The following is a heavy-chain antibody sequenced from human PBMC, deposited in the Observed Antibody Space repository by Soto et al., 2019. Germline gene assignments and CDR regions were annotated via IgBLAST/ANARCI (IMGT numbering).Heavy chain of an antibody. Sequence: SETLSLTCTVSGGSISSGAYFWSWIRHHPGKGLEWIGYIFYSGSTYYNPSLKSRVTVSVDTSKNQFSLKLSSVTAAGTAVYYCVRGGYCNSTSCFQKWFDPWGQGTLVTVSS. J-gene: IGHJ5*02. V-gene: IGHV4-31*03. CDR3: VRGGYCNSTSCFQKWFDP. CDR1: GGSISSGAYF. CDR2: IFYSGST. D-gene: IGHD2-2*01.